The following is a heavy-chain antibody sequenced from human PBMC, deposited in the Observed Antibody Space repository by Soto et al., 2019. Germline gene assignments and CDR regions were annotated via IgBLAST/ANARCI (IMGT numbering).Heavy chain of an antibody. CDR1: GFTFRSHG. CDR3: SREGYGGESPFDC. CDR2: IWYDGSNK. V-gene: IGHV3-33*01. D-gene: IGHD2-21*01. Sequence: QVKLVESGGGVVQPGRSLRLSCAASGFTFRSHGMHWVRQAPGKGLEWVAVIWYDGSNKYYADSVKGRFTISRDNSKNPQSLQMKGLRAEDTAVYCGSREGYGGESPFDCGGQGTLVAVAS. J-gene: IGHJ4*02.